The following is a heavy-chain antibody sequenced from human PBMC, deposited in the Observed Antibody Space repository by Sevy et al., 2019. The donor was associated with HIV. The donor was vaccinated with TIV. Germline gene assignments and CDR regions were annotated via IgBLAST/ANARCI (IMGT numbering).Heavy chain of an antibody. CDR1: GFIFSSYE. V-gene: IGHV3-48*03. Sequence: GGSLRLSCVASGFIFSSYEMNWVRQAPGKGLEWVSYITNSGSSVYYSDSVRGRLTISRDNAKNSLFLQMNSLRADDTALYYCARDLPPSATTVSHFDYWGRGTLVTVSS. CDR2: ITNSGSSV. CDR3: ARDLPPSATTVSHFDY. D-gene: IGHD4-17*01. J-gene: IGHJ4*02.